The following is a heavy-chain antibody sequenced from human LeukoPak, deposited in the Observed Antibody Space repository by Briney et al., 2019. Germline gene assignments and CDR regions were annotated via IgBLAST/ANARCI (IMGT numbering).Heavy chain of an antibody. CDR3: ARADTAMIYMDV. V-gene: IGHV4-30-2*01. D-gene: IGHD5-18*01. J-gene: IGHJ6*03. CDR1: GGSISSGGYY. Sequence: PSETLSLTCTVSGGSISSGGYYWSWIRQPPGKGLEWIGFIYHSGSTYYNPSLKSRVTISVDRSKTQFSLKLTSVTAADTAVYYCARADTAMIYMDVWGKGTTVTVSS. CDR2: IYHSGST.